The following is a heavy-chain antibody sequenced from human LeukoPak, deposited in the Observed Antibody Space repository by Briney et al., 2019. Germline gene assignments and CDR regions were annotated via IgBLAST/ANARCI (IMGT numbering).Heavy chain of an antibody. V-gene: IGHV3-48*03. J-gene: IGHJ6*04. CDR2: ISSSGSTI. CDR3: AELGITMIGGV. D-gene: IGHD3-10*02. CDR1: GFPLSSYA. Sequence: SGGSLRLSCAASGFPLSSYAMSWVRQAPGKGLEWVSYISSSGSTIYYADSVKGRFTISRDNAKNSLYLQMNSLRAEDTAVYYCAELGITMIGGVWGKGTTVTISS.